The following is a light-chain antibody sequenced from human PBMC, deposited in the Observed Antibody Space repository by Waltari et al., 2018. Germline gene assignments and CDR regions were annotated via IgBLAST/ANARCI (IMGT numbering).Light chain of an antibody. CDR2: GAS. V-gene: IGKV3-20*01. CDR1: QSVSSSY. Sequence: DIVLTQSPGTLSLSPGERATLSCRASQSVSSSYLAWYQQKPGQAPRLLIYGASSRATGIPDRFSGRGSGTDFTLTISRLEPEDFAVYYCQQYGSSPELTFGGGTKVEIK. J-gene: IGKJ4*01. CDR3: QQYGSSPELT.